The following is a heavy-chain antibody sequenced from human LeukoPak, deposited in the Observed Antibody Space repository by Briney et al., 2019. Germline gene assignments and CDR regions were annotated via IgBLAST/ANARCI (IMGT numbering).Heavy chain of an antibody. D-gene: IGHD3-10*01. CDR1: GGSFSGYY. CDR2: IYHHGST. CDR3: ASNYGSGSYYIFAY. J-gene: IGHJ4*02. V-gene: IGHV4-34*01. Sequence: SETLSLTCAVYGGSFSGYYWSWIRQPPGKGLEWIGSIYHHGSTYYHPSLKSRLTISVDTSKNQFSLKLSSVTAADTAVYYCASNYGSGSYYIFAYWGQGTLLTVSS.